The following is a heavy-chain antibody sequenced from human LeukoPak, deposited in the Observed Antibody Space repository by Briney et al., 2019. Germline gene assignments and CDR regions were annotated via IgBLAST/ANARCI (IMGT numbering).Heavy chain of an antibody. Sequence: ASVKVSCKASGYTFTSYAMNWVRQAPGQGLGWMGWINTNPGNPTYAQGFTGRFVFSLDTSVSTAYLQISSLKAEDTAVYYCTRFAVVPAANYYYYYGMDVWGQGTTVTVSS. V-gene: IGHV7-4-1*02. D-gene: IGHD2-2*01. CDR3: TRFAVVPAANYYYYYGMDV. CDR1: GYTFTSYA. J-gene: IGHJ6*02. CDR2: INTNPGNP.